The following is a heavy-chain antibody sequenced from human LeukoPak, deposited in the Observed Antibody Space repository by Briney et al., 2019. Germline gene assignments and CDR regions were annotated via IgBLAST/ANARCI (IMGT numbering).Heavy chain of an antibody. D-gene: IGHD1-26*01. Sequence: GGSLRLSCAASGFSFGDYWMHWVRQAPGRGLVWVSRINSDGSTTSYADSAKGRFTISRDNAKNTLYLQMGSLRAEDMAVYYCARGGGSYKVGAFDIWGQGTMVTVSS. J-gene: IGHJ3*02. CDR1: GFSFGDYW. CDR3: ARGGGSYKVGAFDI. CDR2: INSDGSTT. V-gene: IGHV3-74*01.